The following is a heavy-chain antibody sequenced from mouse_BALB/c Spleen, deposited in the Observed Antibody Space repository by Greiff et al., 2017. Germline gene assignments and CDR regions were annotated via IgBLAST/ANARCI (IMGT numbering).Heavy chain of an antibody. Sequence: VQGVESGPGLVAPSQSLSITCTVSGFSLTSYGVHWVRQPPGKGLEWLGVIWAGGSTNYNSALMSRLSISKDNSKSQVFLKMNSLQTDDTAMYYCARGDDYGLAYWGQGTLVTVSA. CDR1: GFSLTSYG. V-gene: IGHV2-9*02. CDR3: ARGDDYGLAY. J-gene: IGHJ3*01. D-gene: IGHD2-4*01. CDR2: IWAGGST.